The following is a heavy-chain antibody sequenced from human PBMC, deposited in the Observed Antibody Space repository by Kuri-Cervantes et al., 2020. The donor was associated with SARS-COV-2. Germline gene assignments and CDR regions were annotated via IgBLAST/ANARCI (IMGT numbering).Heavy chain of an antibody. CDR1: GFTFSSYW. D-gene: IGHD2-15*01. CDR3: AKDISARYCSGGSCYGWPGDYYYGMDV. J-gene: IGHJ6*02. Sequence: GGSLRLSCAASGFTFSSYWMHWVRQAPGKGLVWVSRINSDGSSTSYADSVKGRFTISRDNAKNSLYLQMNSLRAEDTALYYCAKDISARYCSGGSCYGWPGDYYYGMDVWGQGTTVTVSS. CDR2: INSDGSST. V-gene: IGHV3-74*01.